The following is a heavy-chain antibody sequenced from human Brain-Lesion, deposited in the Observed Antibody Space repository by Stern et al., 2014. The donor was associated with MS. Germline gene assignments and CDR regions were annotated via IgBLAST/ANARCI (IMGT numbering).Heavy chain of an antibody. J-gene: IGHJ4*02. Sequence: VQLQESGPGLVKPSQPLSLTCTVSGGSISSGNYYWSWIRQHPGKGLAWIGSIYHSGSTYYNPPLKSRVTKSIDPSKNQFSLKLSSVTAADTAVYYCARGSREVLLPRFYFDYWGQGTLVTVSS. D-gene: IGHD3-3*01. CDR3: ARGSREVLLPRFYFDY. V-gene: IGHV4-31*03. CDR1: GGSISSGNYY. CDR2: IYHSGST.